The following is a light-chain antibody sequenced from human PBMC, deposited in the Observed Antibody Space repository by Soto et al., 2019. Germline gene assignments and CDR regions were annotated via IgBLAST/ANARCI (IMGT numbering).Light chain of an antibody. J-gene: IGLJ2*01. CDR3: QSYDSSLSGGV. CDR2: GNS. V-gene: IGLV1-40*01. Sequence: QSVLTQPSSVSGAPGQRVTISCTGSSSNIGAGYDVHWYQQLPGTAPKLLIYGNSNRPSGVPDRFSGSKSGTSASLAITGRQAEDESDYYCQSYDSSLSGGVFGGGTKVTVL. CDR1: SSNIGAGYD.